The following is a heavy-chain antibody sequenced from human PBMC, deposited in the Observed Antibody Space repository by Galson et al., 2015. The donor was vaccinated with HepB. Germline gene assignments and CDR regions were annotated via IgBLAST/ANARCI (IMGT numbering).Heavy chain of an antibody. D-gene: IGHD6-19*01. Sequence: SLRLSCAVSGFTFSDHYMGWVRQAPGKGLEWVGRCRNKANSYTTEYAASVKGRFTISRDDSNYSLYLQMNSLKTEDTAMYYCARMIEVAGRYHFAYWGQGTLATVSS. CDR1: GFTFSDHY. J-gene: IGHJ4*02. V-gene: IGHV3-72*01. CDR2: CRNKANSYTT. CDR3: ARMIEVAGRYHFAY.